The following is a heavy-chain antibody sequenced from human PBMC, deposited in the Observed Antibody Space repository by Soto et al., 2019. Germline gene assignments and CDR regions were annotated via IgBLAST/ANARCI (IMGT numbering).Heavy chain of an antibody. Sequence: PGGSLRLSCAASGFTFSSYEMNWVRQAPGKGLEWVSYISTSGSTIYYADSVKGRFTISRDNAKNSLYLQMNSLRAEDTAVYYCAMADSRVRLANGFAPGRPGTRVTVSS. J-gene: IGHJ5*02. CDR3: AMADSRVRLANGFAP. CDR2: ISTSGSTI. V-gene: IGHV3-48*03. CDR1: GFTFSSYE. D-gene: IGHD5-12*01.